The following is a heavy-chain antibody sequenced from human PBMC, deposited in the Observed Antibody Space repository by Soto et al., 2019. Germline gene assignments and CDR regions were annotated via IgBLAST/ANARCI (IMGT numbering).Heavy chain of an antibody. CDR3: AHRYGGNYYRWYFDS. CDR2: ISWKDEK. Sequence: QITLKESGPTLVKPTQTLTVTCTFSGFSLSTSGAGVGWIRQSPGKAPEWLALISWKDEKRYNPGLKSRLTITQDTSKNQVLLTMTDLDPVDTATYFCAHRYGGNYYRWYFDSWGQGTLVTVSS. V-gene: IGHV2-5*01. D-gene: IGHD1-26*01. CDR1: GFSLSTSGAG. J-gene: IGHJ4*02.